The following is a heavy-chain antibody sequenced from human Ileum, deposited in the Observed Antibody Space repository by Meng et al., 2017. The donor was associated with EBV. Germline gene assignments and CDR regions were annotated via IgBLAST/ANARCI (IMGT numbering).Heavy chain of an antibody. J-gene: IGHJ4*02. CDR1: GGSFSDYF. CDR3: ARGGGVLTPLDY. D-gene: IGHD2-8*02. V-gene: IGHV4-34*01. CDR2: INHNGGT. Sequence: QVTIQQWGAGLLKPSETLSLTCAVYGGSFSDYFWSWIRQPPGKGLEWIGEINHNGGTNYNPSLNPSLKSRVTISVDTSKNQFSLKLSSVTAADTAVYYCARGGGVLTPLDYWGQGTLVTVSS.